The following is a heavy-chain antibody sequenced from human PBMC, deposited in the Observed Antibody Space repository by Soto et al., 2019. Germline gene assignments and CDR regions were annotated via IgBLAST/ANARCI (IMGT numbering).Heavy chain of an antibody. J-gene: IGHJ4*02. CDR3: ARERGGYSSDF. D-gene: IGHD2-15*01. CDR2: INGDGDYT. V-gene: IGHV3-74*01. CDR1: GFSFSSYW. Sequence: GGSLRLSCAASGFSFSSYWMHRLRQVPGKGLVWVSRINGDGDYTNYADSVKGRLTISRDNAKNTLYLQMNSLRAEDTAVYYCARERGGYSSDFWGQGTLVTVSS.